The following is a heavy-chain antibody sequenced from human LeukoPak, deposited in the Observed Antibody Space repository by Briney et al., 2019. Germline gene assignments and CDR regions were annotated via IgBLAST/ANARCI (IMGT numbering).Heavy chain of an antibody. V-gene: IGHV3-7*01. CDR1: GFIFSNNW. Sequence: GGSLRLSCAASGFIFSNNWMSWVRQAPGKGLEWVASINPDGSAKYHVDSVKGRFTISRDNAKKSLSLQMDALRAEDTAVYFCAKLLGTATRYDYWGLGTLVMVSS. CDR2: INPDGSAK. CDR3: AKLLGTATRYDY. J-gene: IGHJ4*02. D-gene: IGHD1-1*01.